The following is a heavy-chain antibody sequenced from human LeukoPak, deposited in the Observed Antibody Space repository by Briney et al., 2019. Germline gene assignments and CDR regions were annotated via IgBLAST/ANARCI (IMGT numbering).Heavy chain of an antibody. D-gene: IGHD2/OR15-2a*01. CDR3: ARELSVHDAFDI. V-gene: IGHV6-1*01. CDR1: GDSVSSNSAA. J-gene: IGHJ3*02. Sequence: SQTLSLTCAISGDSVSSNSAAWNWIRQSPSRGLEWLGRTYYRSKWYNDYAVSVKSRITINPDTSKNQFSLELNSVTAADTAVYYCARELSVHDAFDIWGQGTMVTVSS. CDR2: TYYRSKWYN.